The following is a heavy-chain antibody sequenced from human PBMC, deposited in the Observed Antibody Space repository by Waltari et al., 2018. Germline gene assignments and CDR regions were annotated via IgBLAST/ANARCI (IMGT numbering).Heavy chain of an antibody. J-gene: IGHJ4*02. CDR3: TRDLYGSGGDYFDP. CDR1: GCPFSPYG. V-gene: IGHV3-21*01. D-gene: IGHD6-19*01. Sequence: DVQLVESGGGLVKTGGCLRLSCAASGCPFSPYGRNWGRQAQGRGLEWVASISGSGRSYIFYTDSVKGRFTISRDNAKNSLFLQMNSLRAEDTAVYYCTRDLYGSGGDYFDPWGQGTLVTVSS. CDR2: ISGSGRSYI.